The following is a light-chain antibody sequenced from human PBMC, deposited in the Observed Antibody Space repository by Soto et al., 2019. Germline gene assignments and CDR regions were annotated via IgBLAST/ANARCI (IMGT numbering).Light chain of an antibody. CDR2: GAS. Sequence: EIVLTQSPGTLSLSPGERATLPCRASESVNNNYLAWYQQKPGQAPRLLIYGASSRATGIPDRFSGSGSGTDFTLTISRLEYEDFAVYYCQAYVRPPLQLTFGPAPKVDIK. V-gene: IGKV3-20*01. CDR1: ESVNNNY. CDR3: QAYVRPPLQLT. J-gene: IGKJ1*01.